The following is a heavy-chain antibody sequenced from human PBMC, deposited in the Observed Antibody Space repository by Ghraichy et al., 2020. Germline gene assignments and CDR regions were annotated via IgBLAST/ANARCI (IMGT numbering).Heavy chain of an antibody. V-gene: IGHV3-7*01. CDR3: ARKAAAGTTPGHYYYGMDV. J-gene: IGHJ6*02. D-gene: IGHD1-1*01. CDR1: GFTFSYYW. CDR2: IKQDGSEK. Sequence: GGSLRLSCAASGFTFSYYWMSWVRQAPGKGLEWVANIKQDGSEKYYVDSVKGRFTISRDNAKNSLYLQMNSLRAEDTAVYYCARKAAAGTTPGHYYYGMDVWGQGTTVTVSS.